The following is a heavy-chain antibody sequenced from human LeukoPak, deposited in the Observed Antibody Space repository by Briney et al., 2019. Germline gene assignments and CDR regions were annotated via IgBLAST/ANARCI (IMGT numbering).Heavy chain of an antibody. CDR2: IYYSGST. J-gene: IGHJ4*02. CDR1: GGSFSSSY. CDR3: ARGIAAAGYSPDYFDY. D-gene: IGHD6-13*01. Sequence: KPSETLSLTCTVSGGSFSSSYWSWIRQPPGKGLEWIGYIYYSGSTNYSPSLRSRVTISVDTSKNQFSLKLSSVTAADTAVYYCARGIAAAGYSPDYFDYWGQGTLVTVSS. V-gene: IGHV4-59*01.